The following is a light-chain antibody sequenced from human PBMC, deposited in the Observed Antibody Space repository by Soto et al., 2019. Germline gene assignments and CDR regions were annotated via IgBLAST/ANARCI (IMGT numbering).Light chain of an antibody. J-gene: IGKJ1*01. CDR3: QQYGSSPKT. CDR2: AAS. Sequence: DMVLTQSPGTLSLSPGERAALSCRASRGLASSYLGWYQQKPGQPPRLLLYAASSRATGIPDRFSGSGSGTDFTLTISRLEPEDFAVYYCQQYGSSPKTFGQGTKVDIK. CDR1: RGLASSY. V-gene: IGKV3-20*01.